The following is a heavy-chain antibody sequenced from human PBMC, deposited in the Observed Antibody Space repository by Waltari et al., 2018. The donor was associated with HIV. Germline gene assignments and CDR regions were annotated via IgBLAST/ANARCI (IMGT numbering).Heavy chain of an antibody. CDR1: GGSVFSSVSY. J-gene: IGHJ5*02. CDR3: ARLDCSGGTCSPFDP. CDR2: LNYTGNT. D-gene: IGHD2-15*01. V-gene: IGHV4-39*01. Sequence: QLQLQESGPGLVKPSETLSLTCTVSGGSVFSSVSYWGWIRQPPGRGLEWLGTLNYTGNTYYNPSLQSRVTISVGVSKNQFSLKLGSVSASDTAVYYCARLDCSGGTCSPFDPWGQGTLVTVSS.